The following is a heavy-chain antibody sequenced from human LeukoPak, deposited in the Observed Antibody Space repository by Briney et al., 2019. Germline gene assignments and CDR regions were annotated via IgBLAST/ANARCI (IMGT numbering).Heavy chain of an antibody. CDR2: TYYSGST. V-gene: IGHV4-59*01. CDR1: GGSISSYY. J-gene: IGHJ6*02. CDR3: ARASPRYSSGWYGTHYGMDV. D-gene: IGHD6-19*01. Sequence: SETLSLTCTVSGGSISSYYWSWIRQPPGQGLEWIGYTYYSGSTNYNPSLKSRVTISVDTSKNQFSLKLSSVTAADTAVYYCARASPRYSSGWYGTHYGMDVWGQGTTVTVSS.